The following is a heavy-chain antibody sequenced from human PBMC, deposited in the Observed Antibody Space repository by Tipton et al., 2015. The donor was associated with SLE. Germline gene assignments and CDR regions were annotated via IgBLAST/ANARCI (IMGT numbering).Heavy chain of an antibody. CDR3: ARIYSGSYFPPDDY. CDR1: GGSFSGYY. D-gene: IGHD1-26*01. CDR2: INHSGTT. V-gene: IGHV4-34*01. J-gene: IGHJ4*02. Sequence: TLSLTCAVYGGSFSGYYWSWIRQPPGKGLEWIGEINHSGTTNYNPSLKSRVTISVDRSKNQFSLKLSSVTAADTAIYYCARIYSGSYFPPDDYWGQGILVTVSS.